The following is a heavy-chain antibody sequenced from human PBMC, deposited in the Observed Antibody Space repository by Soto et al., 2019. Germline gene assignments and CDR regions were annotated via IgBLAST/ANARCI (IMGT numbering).Heavy chain of an antibody. V-gene: IGHV3-30*18. CDR1: GFTFSSYG. D-gene: IGHD2-15*01. J-gene: IGHJ4*02. CDR3: AKGGLGYCSAGTCTYDY. CDR2: TSYDGSNK. Sequence: HPGGSLRLSCAASGFTFSSYGMHWVRQAPGKGLEWVAVTSYDGSNKYYADSVKGRFTISRDNSKNTLYLQMNSLRVEDTAVYYCAKGGLGYCSAGTCTYDYWGQGTPVTVS.